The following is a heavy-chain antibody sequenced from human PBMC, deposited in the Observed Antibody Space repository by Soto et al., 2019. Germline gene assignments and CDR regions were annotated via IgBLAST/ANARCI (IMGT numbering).Heavy chain of an antibody. CDR1: GFTFSSYG. CDR2: ISYDGSNK. D-gene: IGHD3-22*01. J-gene: IGHJ4*02. V-gene: IGHV3-30*18. CDR3: AKDLLRMGYDSSGYPGPD. Sequence: LRLSCAASGFTFSSYGMHWVRQAPGKGLEWVAVISYDGSNKYYADSVKGRYTISRDNSKNTLYLQMNSLRAEDTAVYYCAKDLLRMGYDSSGYPGPDWGQGTLVTVSS.